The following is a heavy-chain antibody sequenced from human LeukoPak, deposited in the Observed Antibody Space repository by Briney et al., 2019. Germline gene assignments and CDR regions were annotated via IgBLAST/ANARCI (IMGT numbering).Heavy chain of an antibody. CDR2: IIPILGIA. J-gene: IGHJ4*02. CDR3: ARGSDSGYDYTFDY. Sequence: SVKVSRKASGGTFSSYAISWVRQAPGQGLEWMGRIIPILGIANYAQKFQGRVTITADKSTSTAYMELSSLRSEDTAVYYCARGSDSGYDYTFDYWGQGTLVTVSS. V-gene: IGHV1-69*04. CDR1: GGTFSSYA. D-gene: IGHD5-12*01.